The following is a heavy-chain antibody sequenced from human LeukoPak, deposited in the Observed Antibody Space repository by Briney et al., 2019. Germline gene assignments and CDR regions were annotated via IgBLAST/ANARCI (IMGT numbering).Heavy chain of an antibody. CDR2: IYYSGST. D-gene: IGHD6-19*01. Sequence: SETLSLTCTVSGGSFSSGSYYWSWIRQPPGKGLEWIVYIYYSGSTNYNPSRKSRVTISVDTSKNQFSLKLSSVTAADTAVYYCASHSDGSGWYGEGLDYWGQGTLVTVSS. V-gene: IGHV4-61*01. CDR3: ASHSDGSGWYGEGLDY. CDR1: GGSFSSGSYY. J-gene: IGHJ4*02.